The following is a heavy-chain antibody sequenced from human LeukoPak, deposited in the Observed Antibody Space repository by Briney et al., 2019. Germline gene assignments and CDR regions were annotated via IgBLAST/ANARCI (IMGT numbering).Heavy chain of an antibody. CDR2: INPNSGGT. V-gene: IGHV1-2*02. D-gene: IGHD5-18*01. J-gene: IGHJ4*02. Sequence: ASVKVSCMASGYTFTGYYMHWVRQAPGQGLEWMGWINPNSGGTNYAQKFQGRVTMTRDTSISTAYMELSRLRSDDTAVYYCARGPIYSPYFDYWGQGTLVTVSS. CDR3: ARGPIYSPYFDY. CDR1: GYTFTGYY.